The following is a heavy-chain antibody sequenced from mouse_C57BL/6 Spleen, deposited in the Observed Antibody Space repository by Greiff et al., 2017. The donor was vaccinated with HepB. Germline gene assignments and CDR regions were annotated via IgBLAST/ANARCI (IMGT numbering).Heavy chain of an antibody. D-gene: IGHD1-1*01. Sequence: VQLQQSGPGLVAPSQSLSITCTVSGFSLTSYGVHWVRQPPGKGLEWLVVIWSDGSTTYNSALKSRLSISKDNSKSQVFLKMNSLQTDDTAMYYCARHYGSSYGFAYWGQGTLVTVSA. CDR2: IWSDGST. J-gene: IGHJ3*01. CDR1: GFSLTSYG. CDR3: ARHYGSSYGFAY. V-gene: IGHV2-6-1*01.